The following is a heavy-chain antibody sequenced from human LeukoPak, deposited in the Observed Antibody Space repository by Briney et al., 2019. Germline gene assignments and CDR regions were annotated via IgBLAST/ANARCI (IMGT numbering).Heavy chain of an antibody. CDR1: GGSFSGYY. CDR2: INHSGST. V-gene: IGHV4-34*01. J-gene: IGHJ6*02. CDR3: AIMRSVYYSYYYGMDV. Sequence: SETLSLTCAVYGGSFSGYYWSWIRQPPGKGLEWIGEINHSGSTNYNPSLKSRVTISVDTSKNQFSLKLSSVTAADTAVYYCAIMRSVYYSYYYGMDVWGQGTTVTVSS. D-gene: IGHD2-15*01.